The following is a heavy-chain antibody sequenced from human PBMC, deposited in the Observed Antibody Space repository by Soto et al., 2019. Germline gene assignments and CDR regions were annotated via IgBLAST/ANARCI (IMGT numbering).Heavy chain of an antibody. CDR3: ARDGERDTGLNFYYYLHGMDA. CDR1: GYTFTTYG. Sequence: ASVKVSCKASGYTFTTYGISWVRQVPGQGLEWMGWISPYNGTTKYAEKFQGEMTMTTDTATSTAYMDLRSLRSDDTAVYYCARDGERDTGLNFYYYLHGMDAWGQGTRVTV. D-gene: IGHD1-1*01. CDR2: ISPYNGTT. V-gene: IGHV1-18*04. J-gene: IGHJ6*02.